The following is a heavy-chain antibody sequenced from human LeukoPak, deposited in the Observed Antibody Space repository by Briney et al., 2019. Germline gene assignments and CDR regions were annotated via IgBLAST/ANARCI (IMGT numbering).Heavy chain of an antibody. CDR2: ISSSGSYI. V-gene: IGHV3-21*01. J-gene: IGHJ3*02. CDR1: GFTFSDYS. CDR3: AREVLKRYDAFDI. Sequence: PGGSLRLSCAASGFTFSDYSMNWVRQAPGKGLEWVSSISSSGSYIYYADSMKGRFTISRDNAKNSLYLQMNSLRAEDTAVYYCAREVLKRYDAFDIWGQGTMVTVSS.